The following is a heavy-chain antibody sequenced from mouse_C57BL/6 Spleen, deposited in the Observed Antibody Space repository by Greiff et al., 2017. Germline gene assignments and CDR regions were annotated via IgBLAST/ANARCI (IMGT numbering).Heavy chain of an antibody. J-gene: IGHJ2*01. V-gene: IGHV1-81*01. CDR3: ARERPGDY. CDR2: IYPRSGNT. Sequence: VKLMESGAELARPGASVKLSCKASGYTFTSYGISWVKQRTGQGLEWIGEIYPRSGNTYYNEKFKGKATLTADKSSSTAYMELRSLTSEDSAVYFCARERPGDYWGQGTTLTVSS. CDR1: GYTFTSYG.